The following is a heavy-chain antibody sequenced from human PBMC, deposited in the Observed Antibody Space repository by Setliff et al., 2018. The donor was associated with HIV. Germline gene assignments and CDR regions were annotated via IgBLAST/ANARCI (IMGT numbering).Heavy chain of an antibody. CDR3: ARVISGRGRELPECDY. CDR2: MNPSGAT. Sequence: ASVKVSCKASGYTITNYDINWVRQATGQGLERMGWMNPSGATGYAQEFQGRVTMTRDTSISTAYMELSRLRSEDTAAYYCARVISGRGRELPECDYWGQGTQVTV. D-gene: IGHD3-10*01. J-gene: IGHJ4*02. CDR1: GYTITNYD. V-gene: IGHV1-8*02.